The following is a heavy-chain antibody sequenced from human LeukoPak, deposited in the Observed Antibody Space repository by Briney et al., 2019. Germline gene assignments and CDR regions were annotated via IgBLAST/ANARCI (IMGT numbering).Heavy chain of an antibody. CDR2: ISSNGGST. CDR1: GFTFSSYA. D-gene: IGHD6-13*01. V-gene: IGHV3-64D*06. CDR3: VKDSSSWYGFPHFDY. Sequence: EPGRSLRLSFSASGFTFSSYAMHWVPKAPGKGLKYVSAISSNGGSTYYADSVKGRFTISRDNSKNTLYLQMSSLRAEDTAVYYCVKDSSSWYGFPHFDYWGQGTLVTVSS. J-gene: IGHJ4*02.